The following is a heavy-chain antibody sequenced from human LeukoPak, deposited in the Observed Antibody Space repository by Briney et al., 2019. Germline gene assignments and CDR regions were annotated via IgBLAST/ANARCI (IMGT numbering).Heavy chain of an antibody. CDR2: IYYSGST. CDR3: ATARGSGNYYIDY. D-gene: IGHD3-10*01. V-gene: IGHV4-59*01. Sequence: PSETLSLTCTVSGGSISSYYWSWIRQPPGKGLEWIGFIYYSGSTNYNPSLKSRVTTSVDTSKNQFSLKLSSVTAADTAVYYCATARGSGNYYIDYWGQGTPVTVSS. CDR1: GGSISSYY. J-gene: IGHJ4*02.